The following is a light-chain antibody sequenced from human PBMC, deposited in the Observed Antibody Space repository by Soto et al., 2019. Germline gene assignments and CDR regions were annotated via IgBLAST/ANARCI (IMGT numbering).Light chain of an antibody. Sequence: QSALTQPASVSGSPGQSITISCTGTSSDVGGYNYVSWYQQHPGKAPKLMIYDVSNRPSGVSNRFSGSKSGNTASLTISGLQAEDEADYYGSSYTSSSTLRVFGTGTKLTV. J-gene: IGLJ1*01. CDR2: DVS. CDR3: SSYTSSSTLRV. CDR1: SSDVGGYNY. V-gene: IGLV2-14*01.